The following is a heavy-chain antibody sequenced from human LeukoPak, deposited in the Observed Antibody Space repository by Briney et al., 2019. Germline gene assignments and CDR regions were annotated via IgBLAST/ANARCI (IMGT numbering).Heavy chain of an antibody. CDR3: ARDYGGNSYDAFDI. Sequence: ASVKVSCKASGYTVTSYGINWVRQAPGQGLECMGWISAYNGNTNYAQKLQGRVTMTTDTSTSTAYMELRSLRSDDTAVYYCARDYGGNSYDAFDIWGQGTMVTVSS. D-gene: IGHD4-23*01. V-gene: IGHV1-18*01. CDR1: GYTVTSYG. CDR2: ISAYNGNT. J-gene: IGHJ3*02.